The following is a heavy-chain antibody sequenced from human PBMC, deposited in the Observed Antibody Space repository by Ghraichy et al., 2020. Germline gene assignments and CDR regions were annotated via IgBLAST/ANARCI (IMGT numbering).Heavy chain of an antibody. CDR3: AKGGYSSSWHTFDY. CDR2: ISWNSGSI. D-gene: IGHD6-13*01. V-gene: IGHV3-9*01. CDR1: GFTFDDYA. J-gene: IGHJ4*02. Sequence: GGSLRLSCAASGFTFDDYAMHWVRQAPGKGLEWVSGISWNSGSIGYADSVKGRFTISRDNAKNSLYLQMNSLRAEDTALYYCAKGGYSSSWHTFDYWGQGTLVTVSS.